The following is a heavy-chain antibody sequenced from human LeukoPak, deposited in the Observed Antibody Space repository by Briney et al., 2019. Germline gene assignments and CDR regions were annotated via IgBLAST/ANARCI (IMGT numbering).Heavy chain of an antibody. Sequence: ASVKVSCKTSGYTFTNYGISWVRQAPGQGLEWMGWISAYSGNTNYVQKFRGRVTMTTDTSTSTVYMELSSLTSDDTAVYYCARGSWAVTNHLHDYWGQGTLVTVSS. CDR3: ARGSWAVTNHLHDY. V-gene: IGHV1-18*01. D-gene: IGHD4-17*01. CDR2: ISAYSGNT. J-gene: IGHJ4*02. CDR1: GYTFTNYG.